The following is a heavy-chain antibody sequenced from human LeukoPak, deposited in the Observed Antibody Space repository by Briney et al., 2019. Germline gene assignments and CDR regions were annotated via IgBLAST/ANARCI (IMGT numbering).Heavy chain of an antibody. CDR2: INPSGGST. Sequence: ASVKVSCKASGYTFTTYTMHWVRQAPGQRLEWMGIINPSGGSTSYAQKFQGRVTMTRDMSTSTVYMELSSLRSEDTAVYYCAASGGATTQVFDYWGQGTLVTVSS. CDR1: GYTFTTYT. V-gene: IGHV1-46*01. CDR3: AASGGATTQVFDY. D-gene: IGHD1-26*01. J-gene: IGHJ4*02.